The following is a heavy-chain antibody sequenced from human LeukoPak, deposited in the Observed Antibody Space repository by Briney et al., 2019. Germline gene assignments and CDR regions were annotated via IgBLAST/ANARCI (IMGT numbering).Heavy chain of an antibody. V-gene: IGHV4-31*03. Sequence: SETLSLTCTVSGGSIGSGGYYWSWIRQHPGKGLEWIGYIFYSGSTYYNPSLKSRVTISADTSKNQVSLKLSSVTAADTAVYYCARARMCSGGSCYLDYWGQGTLVTVSS. CDR3: ARARMCSGGSCYLDY. CDR2: IFYSGST. J-gene: IGHJ4*02. CDR1: GGSIGSGGYY. D-gene: IGHD2-15*01.